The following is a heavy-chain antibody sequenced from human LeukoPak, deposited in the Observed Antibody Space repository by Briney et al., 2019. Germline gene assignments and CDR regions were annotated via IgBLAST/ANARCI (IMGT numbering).Heavy chain of an antibody. CDR1: GFTFSTYS. CDR3: EKYPASGGYFDY. CDR2: ISGSGGNT. Sequence: GGSLRLSCAASGFTFSTYSMSWVRQAPGKGLEWVSGISGSGGNTYYADSVKGRFTISRDNSKNTLYLQMNSLRAEDTAIFYCEKYPASGGYFDYWGQGTPVTVSS. V-gene: IGHV3-23*01. D-gene: IGHD6-13*01. J-gene: IGHJ4*02.